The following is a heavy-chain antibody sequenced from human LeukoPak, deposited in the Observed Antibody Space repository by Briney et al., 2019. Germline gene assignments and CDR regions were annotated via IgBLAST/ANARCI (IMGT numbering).Heavy chain of an antibody. Sequence: SETLSLTCTVSGGSISSYYWSWIRQPPGKGLEWIGYIYYSGSTNYNPSLKSRVTISVGTSKNQFSLKLSSVTAADTAVYYCARHLEDDSGWSPERTYYYYGMDVWGQGTTVTVSS. CDR2: IYYSGST. D-gene: IGHD6-19*01. V-gene: IGHV4-59*08. CDR3: ARHLEDDSGWSPERTYYYYGMDV. CDR1: GGSISSYY. J-gene: IGHJ6*02.